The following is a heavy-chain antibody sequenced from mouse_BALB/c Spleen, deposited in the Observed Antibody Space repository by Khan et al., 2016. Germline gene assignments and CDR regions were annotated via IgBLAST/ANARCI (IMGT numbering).Heavy chain of an antibody. CDR1: GYTFTSYY. J-gene: IGHJ3*01. D-gene: IGHD2-4*01. CDR3: TRAGYDYPFAY. Sequence: VELVESGAELVKPGASVKLSCKASGYTFTSYYMYWVKQRPGQGLEWIGEINPSNGDTNFNERFKSKATLTVDKSSRTTYLPFSSLTSEDSAVESCTRAGYDYPFAYGGPGTLVTVSA. V-gene: IGHV1S81*02. CDR2: INPSNGDT.